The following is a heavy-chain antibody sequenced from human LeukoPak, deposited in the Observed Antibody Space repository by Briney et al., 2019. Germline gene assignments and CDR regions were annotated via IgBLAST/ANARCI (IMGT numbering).Heavy chain of an antibody. CDR3: ARIRDGYNDAYDI. J-gene: IGHJ3*02. Sequence: ASVKVSCKASGYTFTGYYMHWVRQAPGQGLEWTGLINPGGDNTDYAQNFQGRVTMTRDTSTSTVYMGLSSLRSEDTAVYYCARIRDGYNDAYDIWGQGTMVTVSS. D-gene: IGHD5-24*01. CDR2: INPGGDNT. CDR1: GYTFTGYY. V-gene: IGHV1-46*01.